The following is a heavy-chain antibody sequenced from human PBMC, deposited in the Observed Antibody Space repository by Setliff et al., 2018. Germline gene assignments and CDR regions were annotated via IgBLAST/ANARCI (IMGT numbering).Heavy chain of an antibody. J-gene: IGHJ6*02. CDR3: ARAPGYSYGYYYYDMDV. V-gene: IGHV4-34*01. CDR1: GGSFSGYY. Sequence: SETLSLTRAVYGGSFSGYYWSWIRQPPGKGLEWIGEINHSGSTNYNPSLKSRVTTSVDTSKNQFSLKLSSVTAADTAVYYCARAPGYSYGYYYYDMDVWGQGTTVTVSS. D-gene: IGHD5-18*01. CDR2: INHSGST.